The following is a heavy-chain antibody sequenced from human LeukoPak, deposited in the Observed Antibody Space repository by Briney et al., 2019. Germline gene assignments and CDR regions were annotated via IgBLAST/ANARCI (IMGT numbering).Heavy chain of an antibody. Sequence: PSETLSLTCTVSGGSINNYYWSWIRQPPGKGLEYIGYIYYSGSANYNPSLKSRVTISVDPSKNQFSLKLSSVTAADTAVYYCASPGGVGARYYFDYWGQGTLVTVSS. CDR1: GGSINNYY. CDR3: ASPGGVGARYYFDY. CDR2: IYYSGSA. D-gene: IGHD1-26*01. J-gene: IGHJ4*02. V-gene: IGHV4-59*08.